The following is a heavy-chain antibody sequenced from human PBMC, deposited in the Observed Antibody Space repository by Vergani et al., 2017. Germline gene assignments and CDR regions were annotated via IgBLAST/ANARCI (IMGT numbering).Heavy chain of an antibody. J-gene: IGHJ5*02. Sequence: QVQLQQWGAGLLKPSETLSLTCAVYGGSFSGYYWSWIRQPPGKGLEWIGEINHSGSTNYNPSLKSRVTISVDTSKNQFSLKLSSVTAADTAVYYCARMRXITMVRARYNWFDPWGQGTLVTVSS. CDR1: GGSFSGYY. V-gene: IGHV4-34*01. CDR2: INHSGST. CDR3: ARMRXITMVRARYNWFDP. D-gene: IGHD3-10*01.